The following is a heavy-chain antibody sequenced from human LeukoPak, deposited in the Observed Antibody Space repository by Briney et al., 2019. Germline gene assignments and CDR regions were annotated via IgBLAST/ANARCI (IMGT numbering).Heavy chain of an antibody. CDR3: ARDLDYYGSGSYYQIDH. CDR2: IYYSGST. V-gene: IGHV4-39*07. CDR1: GGSISSSSYY. Sequence: SETLSLTCTVSGGSISSSSYYWGWIRQPPGKGLEWIGSIYYSGSTYYNPSLKSRVTISVDTSKNQFSLKLTSVTAADTAVYYCARDLDYYGSGSYYQIDHWGQGTLVTVSS. D-gene: IGHD3-10*01. J-gene: IGHJ4*02.